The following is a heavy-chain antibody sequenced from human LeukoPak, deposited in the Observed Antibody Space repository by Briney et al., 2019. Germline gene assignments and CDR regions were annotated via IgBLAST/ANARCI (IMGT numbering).Heavy chain of an antibody. CDR3: ARHHTYYGNFDY. V-gene: IGHV4-39*01. D-gene: IGHD4-17*01. J-gene: IGHJ4*02. CDR1: GGSISSSNYY. CDR2: MYYSGST. Sequence: PSETLSLTCTVSGGSISSSNYYWGWIRQPPGKGLEWIGSMYYSGSTYYNPSLKSRVTISVDTSKNQFSLTLSSVTAADTAVYSCARHHTYYGNFDYWGQGTLVTVSS.